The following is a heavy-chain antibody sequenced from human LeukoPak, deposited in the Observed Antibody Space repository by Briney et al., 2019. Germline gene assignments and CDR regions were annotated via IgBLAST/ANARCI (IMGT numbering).Heavy chain of an antibody. J-gene: IGHJ6*02. D-gene: IGHD1-7*01. V-gene: IGHV3-53*01. CDR1: GFTVSSNY. CDR3: ARSVRTTYGMDV. CDR2: IYSGDST. Sequence: GGSLRLSCAASGFTVSSNYMSWVRQAPGKGLEWVSVIYSGDSTYYADSVKGRFTISRDNSKNTLYLQMNSLRAEDTAVYYCARSVRTTYGMDVWGQGTTVTVSS.